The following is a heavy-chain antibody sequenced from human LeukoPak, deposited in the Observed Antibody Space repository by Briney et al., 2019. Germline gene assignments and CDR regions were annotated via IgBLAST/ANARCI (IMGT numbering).Heavy chain of an antibody. CDR2: INHSGST. V-gene: IGHV4-34*01. Sequence: SGTLSLTCAVYGGSFSGYYWSWIRQPPGKGLEWIGEINHSGSTNYNPSLKSRVTISVDTSKNQFSLKLSSVTAADTAVYYCARESSIVGAINYWGQGTLVTVSS. D-gene: IGHD1-26*01. J-gene: IGHJ4*02. CDR1: GGSFSGYY. CDR3: ARESSIVGAINY.